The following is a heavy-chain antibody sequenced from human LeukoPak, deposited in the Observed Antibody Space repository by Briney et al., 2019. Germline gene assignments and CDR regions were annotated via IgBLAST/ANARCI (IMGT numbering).Heavy chain of an antibody. CDR3: ARDEALTASTF. D-gene: IGHD1-26*01. Sequence: GASVKVSRKASGGTFSSYAISWVRQAPGQGLEWMGRIIPILGIANYAQKFQGRVTITADKSTSTAYMELSSLRSEDTAVYYCARDEALTASTFWGQGTLVTVSS. CDR1: GGTFSSYA. CDR2: IIPILGIA. V-gene: IGHV1-69*04. J-gene: IGHJ4*02.